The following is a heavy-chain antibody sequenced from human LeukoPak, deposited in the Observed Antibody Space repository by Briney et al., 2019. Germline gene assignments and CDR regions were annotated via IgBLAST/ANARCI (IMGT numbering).Heavy chain of an antibody. CDR1: GGSFSDYY. CDR3: ASGYCSGGSCYGVDY. CDR2: IYYSGST. Sequence: KPSETLSLTCAVYGGSFSDYYWSWIRQPPGKGLEWIGSIYYSGSTYYNPSLKSRVTISVDTSKNQFSLKLSSVTAADTAVYYCASGYCSGGSCYGVDYWGQGTLVTVSS. J-gene: IGHJ4*02. V-gene: IGHV4-34*01. D-gene: IGHD2-15*01.